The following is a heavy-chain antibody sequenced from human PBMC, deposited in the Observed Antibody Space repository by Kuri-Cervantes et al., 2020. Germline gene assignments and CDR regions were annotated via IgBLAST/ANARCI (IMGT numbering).Heavy chain of an antibody. J-gene: IGHJ4*02. CDR3: AKDSGLQTSAIAY. Sequence: GGSLRLSCAASGLTFDDYGMSWVRQAPGKGLEGVSGINWKGGSTGYVGSVRGRFTISRDNAKNSLYLQMNSLRSDDTALYYSAKDSGLQTSAIAYWGPGTLVTVSS. CDR2: INWKGGST. CDR1: GLTFDDYG. V-gene: IGHV3-20*04.